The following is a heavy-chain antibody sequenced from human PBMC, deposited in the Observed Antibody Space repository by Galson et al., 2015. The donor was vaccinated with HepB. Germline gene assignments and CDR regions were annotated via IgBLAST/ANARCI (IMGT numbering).Heavy chain of an antibody. CDR2: ISSSSSTI. CDR3: ARDPRDSSGWYFFDY. V-gene: IGHV3-48*02. CDR1: GFTFSSYG. J-gene: IGHJ4*02. Sequence: SLRLSCAASGFTFSSYGMHWVRQAPGKGLEWVSYISSSSSTIYYADSVKGRFTISRDNAKNSLYLQMNSLRDEDTAVYYCARDPRDSSGWYFFDYWGQGTLVTVSS. D-gene: IGHD6-19*01.